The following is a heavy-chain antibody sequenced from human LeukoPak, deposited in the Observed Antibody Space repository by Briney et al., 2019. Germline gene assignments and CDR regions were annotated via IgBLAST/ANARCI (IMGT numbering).Heavy chain of an antibody. D-gene: IGHD6-25*01. CDR3: ARDSIAAERENAFDI. CDR2: ISYDGSNK. Sequence: SGGSLRLSCEASGFSFSTSRMNWVRQAPGKGLEWVAVISYDGSNKYYADSVKGRFTISRDNSKNTLYLQMNSLRAEDTAVYYCARDSIAAERENAFDIWGQGTMVTVSS. V-gene: IGHV3-30-3*01. CDR1: GFSFSTSR. J-gene: IGHJ3*02.